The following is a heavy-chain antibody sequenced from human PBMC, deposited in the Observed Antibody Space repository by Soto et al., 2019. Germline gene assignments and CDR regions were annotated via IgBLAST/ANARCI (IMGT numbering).Heavy chain of an antibody. D-gene: IGHD2-15*01. CDR2: IDWDDDK. J-gene: IGHJ5*02. CDR3: ARGPRVVDATGGWFDP. V-gene: IGHV2-70*04. Sequence: SGPTLVNPTQTLTLTCTFSGFSLSTSGMRVSWIRQPPGKALEWLARIDWDDDKFYSTSLKTRLTISKDTSKNQVVLTMTNMDPVDTATYYCARGPRVVDATGGWFDPWGQGTLVTVSS. CDR1: GFSLSTSGMR.